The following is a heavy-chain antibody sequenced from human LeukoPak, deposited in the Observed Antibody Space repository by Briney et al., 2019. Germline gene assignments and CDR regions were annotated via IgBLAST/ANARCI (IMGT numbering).Heavy chain of an antibody. CDR2: VSTYNGDT. Sequence: ASVKVSCKASGYTFTDFGFIWVRQAPGQGLEWMGWVSTYNGDTDYAKRFQDRVTMTTESSTQTTFMELRNLRTDDTAVYYCARAESMALYFLYWGQGTLVSVSS. J-gene: IGHJ1*01. D-gene: IGHD1-14*01. CDR3: ARAESMALYFLY. CDR1: GYTFTDFG. V-gene: IGHV1-18*01.